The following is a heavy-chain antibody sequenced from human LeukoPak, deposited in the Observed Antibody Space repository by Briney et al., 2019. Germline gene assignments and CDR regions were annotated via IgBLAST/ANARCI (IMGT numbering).Heavy chain of an antibody. V-gene: IGHV3-23*01. CDR1: GFTFSSYA. Sequence: PGGSLRLSCAASGFTFSSYAMSWVRQAPGKGLEWVSAISGSGGSTYYADSVKGRFTISRDNSKNTLYLQMNSLRAEDTAVYYCAKDRLEWLLSSRDYYYGMDVWGQGTTVTVSS. CDR2: ISGSGGST. D-gene: IGHD3-3*01. CDR3: AKDRLEWLLSSRDYYYGMDV. J-gene: IGHJ6*02.